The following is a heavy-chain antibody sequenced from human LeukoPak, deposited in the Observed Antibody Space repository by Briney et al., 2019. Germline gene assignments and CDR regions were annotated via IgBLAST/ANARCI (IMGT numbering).Heavy chain of an antibody. CDR3: TTDAPSGNEELFGY. CDR2: IKHQYSGGAT. Sequence: GGSLRLSCVASGFSFSHAWMSWVRQAPGKGLEWVGHIKHQYSGGATDYAAPVKGRFTISRDDSKSTVYLQMNSLKIEDTGLYYCTTDAPSGNEELFGYWGQGTQVTVSS. D-gene: IGHD1-1*01. V-gene: IGHV3-15*05. J-gene: IGHJ4*02. CDR1: GFSFSHAW.